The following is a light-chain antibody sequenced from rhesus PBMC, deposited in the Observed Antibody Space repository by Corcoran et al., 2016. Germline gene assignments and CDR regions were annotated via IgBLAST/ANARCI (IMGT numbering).Light chain of an antibody. CDR3: LQDKSSPS. V-gene: IGKV1-22*01. Sequence: DIQMTQSPSSLSASVGDTVTITCRASQTIDSWLDWYQQKPGEAPKLLHYQTSSLRDWVPSRFSGSGSGPDFTLTISSLQPEDFATYYCLQDKSSPSFGGGTKVESK. CDR1: QTIDSW. CDR2: QTS. J-gene: IGKJ4*01.